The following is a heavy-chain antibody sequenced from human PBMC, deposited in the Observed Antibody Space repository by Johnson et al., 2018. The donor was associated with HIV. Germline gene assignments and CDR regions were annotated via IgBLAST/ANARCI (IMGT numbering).Heavy chain of an antibody. CDR1: VFTFSSYG. D-gene: IGHD6-13*01. CDR3: AKDLYSSSWTNDAFDI. J-gene: IGHJ3*02. Sequence: QVHLVESGGGVVQPGRSLRLSCAASVFTFSSYGMHWVRQAPGKGLEWVAVIWYDGTNRYYGDSVKGRFTISRDNSKNTVYLQMNGLRAEDTAVYHCAKDLYSSSWTNDAFDIWGQGTMVTVSS. V-gene: IGHV3-33*06. CDR2: IWYDGTNR.